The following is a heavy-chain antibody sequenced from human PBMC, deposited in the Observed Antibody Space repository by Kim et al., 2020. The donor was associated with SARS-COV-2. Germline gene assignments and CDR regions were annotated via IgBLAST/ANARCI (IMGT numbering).Heavy chain of an antibody. V-gene: IGHV1-69*13. CDR3: ARDRGLRLGELSYDAFDI. J-gene: IGHJ3*02. CDR1: GGTFSSYA. Sequence: SVKVSCKASGGTFSSYAISWVRQAPGQGLEWMGGIIPIFGTANYAQKFQGRVTITADESTSTAYMELSSLRSEDTAVYYCARDRGLRLGELSYDAFDIWGQGTMVTVSS. D-gene: IGHD3-16*02. CDR2: IIPIFGTA.